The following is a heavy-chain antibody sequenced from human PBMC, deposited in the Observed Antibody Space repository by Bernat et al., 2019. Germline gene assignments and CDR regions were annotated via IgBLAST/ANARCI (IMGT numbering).Heavy chain of an antibody. J-gene: IGHJ3*02. D-gene: IGHD3/OR15-3a*01. CDR3: ARDVTRQAIWTGAFDI. V-gene: IGHV3-33*08. CDR2: IWYDGSNK. CDR1: GFTFSSYA. Sequence: QVQLVESGGGVVQPGRSLRLSCAASGFTFSSYAMHWVRQAPGKGLEWVAVIWYDGSNKYYADSVKGRFTISRDNSKNTLYLQMNSLRAEDTAVYYCARDVTRQAIWTGAFDIWGQGTMVTVSS.